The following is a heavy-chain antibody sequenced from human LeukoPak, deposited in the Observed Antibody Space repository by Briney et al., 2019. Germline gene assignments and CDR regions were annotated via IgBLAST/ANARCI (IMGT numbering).Heavy chain of an antibody. CDR2: VSASGYST. CDR3: ARGGPRITAFDY. D-gene: IGHD3-16*01. J-gene: IGHJ4*02. V-gene: IGHV3-23*01. CDR1: GFTFSSSA. Sequence: GGSLRLSCAASGFTFSSSAMSWVRQAPGKGLEWVSAVSASGYSTYSADSVQGRFIISRDNSKNTLYLQMNSLRAEDTAVYYCARGGPRITAFDYWGQGTLVTVSS.